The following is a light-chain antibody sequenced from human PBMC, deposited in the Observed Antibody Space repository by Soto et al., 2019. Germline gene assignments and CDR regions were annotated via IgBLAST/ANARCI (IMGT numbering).Light chain of an antibody. CDR3: QQYSIFSLT. Sequence: DIQMTQSPSTLSASVGDRVTITCRASQSISSWLTWYQQKPGTAPKRLIYKASSLESGGPSRFSGSGSGTEFTLTISSLQPADFATYYCQQYSIFSLTFGGGTKVEIK. V-gene: IGKV1-5*03. CDR1: QSISSW. CDR2: KAS. J-gene: IGKJ4*01.